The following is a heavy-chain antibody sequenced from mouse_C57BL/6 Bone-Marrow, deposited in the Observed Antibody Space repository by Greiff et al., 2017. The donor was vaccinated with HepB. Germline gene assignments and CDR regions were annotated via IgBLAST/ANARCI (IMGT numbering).Heavy chain of an antibody. D-gene: IGHD4-1*01. CDR1: GYTFTDYY. Sequence: VHVKQSGPVLVKPGASVKMSCKASGYTFTDYYMNWVKQSHGKSLEWIGVINPYNGGTSYNQKFKGKATLTVDKSSSTAYMELNSLTSEDSAVYYGARSNWVLYYYAMDYWGQGTSVTVSS. V-gene: IGHV1-19*01. CDR3: ARSNWVLYYYAMDY. CDR2: INPYNGGT. J-gene: IGHJ4*01.